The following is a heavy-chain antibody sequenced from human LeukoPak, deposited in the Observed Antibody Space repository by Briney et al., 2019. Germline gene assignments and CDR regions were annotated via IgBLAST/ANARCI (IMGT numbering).Heavy chain of an antibody. V-gene: IGHV1-8*02. CDR2: MNPNSGKT. D-gene: IGHD4-23*01. CDR1: GYTFTSYD. J-gene: IGHJ4*02. CDR3: ASRDSLSNDYGGKSGLSFDF. Sequence: ASLKVSCNASGYTFTSYDFNWVRQATGQGLEWMGWMNPNSGKTGYAQKFQGRVTMTRDTSISTAYMELSRLRSEDTAVYYCASRDSLSNDYGGKSGLSFDFWRGSPLVSVSS.